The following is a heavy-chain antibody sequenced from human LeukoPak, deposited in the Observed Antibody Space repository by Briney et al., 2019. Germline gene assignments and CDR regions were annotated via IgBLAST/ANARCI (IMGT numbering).Heavy chain of an antibody. J-gene: IGHJ4*02. CDR1: GFSFSNYA. V-gene: IGHV3-23*01. CDR3: AKDGVYGPGCCYYFDY. D-gene: IGHD3-10*01. Sequence: GGSLRLSCAASGFSFSNYAMSWVRQAPGKGLEWVSAISGSGVNTYYADSVKGRFTISRDNSKTTLYLQMNSLRAEDTAVYYCAKDGVYGPGCCYYFDYWGQGTLVTVSS. CDR2: ISGSGVNT.